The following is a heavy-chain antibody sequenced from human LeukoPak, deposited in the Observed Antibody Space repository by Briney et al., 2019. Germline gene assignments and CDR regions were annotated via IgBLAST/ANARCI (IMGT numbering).Heavy chain of an antibody. CDR3: ARGYFDSSGYSNPFDL. D-gene: IGHD3-22*01. CDR2: IYYSGST. V-gene: IGHV4-59*11. J-gene: IGHJ4*02. CDR1: GASISSPY. Sequence: SETLSLTCTVSGASISSPYWSWIRQSPGKGLEWIGYIYYSGSTNYNPSLNSRVTMSVDTSKNQFSLRLSSVTAADTAVYYCARGYFDSSGYSNPFDLWGQGALVTVSS.